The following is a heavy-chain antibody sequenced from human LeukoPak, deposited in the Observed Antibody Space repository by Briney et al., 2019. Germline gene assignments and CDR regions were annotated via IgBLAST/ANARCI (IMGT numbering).Heavy chain of an antibody. J-gene: IGHJ4*02. V-gene: IGHV5-51*01. CDR1: GYRFTTYW. Sequence: GESLQISCQVSGYRFTTYWIGWVRQVPGKGLECMGIIYPGDSDTRYSPSFQGQVTISADKSISTAYLQWGSLKASDTAIYYCARHGDYGHFDYWGQGTLVTVSS. D-gene: IGHD4-17*01. CDR3: ARHGDYGHFDY. CDR2: IYPGDSDT.